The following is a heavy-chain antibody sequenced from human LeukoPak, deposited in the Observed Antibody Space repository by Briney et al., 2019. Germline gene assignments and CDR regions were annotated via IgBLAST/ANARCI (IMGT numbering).Heavy chain of an antibody. CDR3: ARAPTVEWLSTYMDV. J-gene: IGHJ6*03. Sequence: SETLSLTCAVNGGSFSGYYWSWIRQPPGKGVEWIGEIHHGGTTDYNPSLKSRGTISLDTSKNELSLTLTSVTAADTAVYYCARAPTVEWLSTYMDVWGKGTAVTVSS. CDR2: IHHGGTT. CDR1: GGSFSGYY. V-gene: IGHV4-34*01. D-gene: IGHD3-3*01.